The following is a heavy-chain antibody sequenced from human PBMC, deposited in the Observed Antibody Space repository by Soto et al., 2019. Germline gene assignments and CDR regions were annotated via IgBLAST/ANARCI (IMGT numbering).Heavy chain of an antibody. V-gene: IGHV3-21*01. CDR3: AREGMFGVVIMVYYFDY. J-gene: IGHJ4*02. CDR1: GFPFRTYS. CDR2: ISSSSSYI. Sequence: GGSLRLSCAASGFPFRTYSMNWVRQAPGKGLEWVSYISSSSSYIYYADSVKGRFTVSRDNVKDSLYLQMNSLRAEDTAVYYCAREGMFGVVIMVYYFDYWGLGTLVTVSS. D-gene: IGHD3-3*01.